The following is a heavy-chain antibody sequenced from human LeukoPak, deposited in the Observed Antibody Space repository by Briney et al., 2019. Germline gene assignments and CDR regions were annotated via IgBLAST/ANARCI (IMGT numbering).Heavy chain of an antibody. Sequence: SETLSLTCAVSGVPISPYYWAWIRQPPGKGLERIGYIHTSGSNNQYPSLKSRVTISVDKSKNHFSLRLTSVTAADTAVYYCARLSAAVHLGAFDLWGQGTMVTVSS. CDR1: GVPISPYY. CDR3: ARLSAAVHLGAFDL. V-gene: IGHV4-4*09. D-gene: IGHD3-3*01. CDR2: IHTSGSN. J-gene: IGHJ3*01.